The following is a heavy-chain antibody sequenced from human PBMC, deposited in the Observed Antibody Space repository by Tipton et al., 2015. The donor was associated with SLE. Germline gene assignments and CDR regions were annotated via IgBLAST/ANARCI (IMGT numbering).Heavy chain of an antibody. CDR2: VCNGRGT. J-gene: IGHJ4*02. CDR1: GDSISSGSDC. CDR3: ARDQASTGNPTVFDY. V-gene: IGHV4-61*02. Sequence: TLSLTCTVSGDSISSGSDCWSWIRQPAQKGLEWIGRVCNGRGTDYSPSLQSRVTVSLDTSRNQVSLKMSFVTAADSAVYFCARDQASTGNPTVFDYWGQGTLVTASS. D-gene: IGHD3-9*01.